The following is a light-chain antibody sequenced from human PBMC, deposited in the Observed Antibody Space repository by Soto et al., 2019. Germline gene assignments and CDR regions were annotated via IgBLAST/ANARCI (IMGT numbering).Light chain of an antibody. CDR2: DVS. CDR3: SSYTSSSTLYV. CDR1: SSDVDGYNY. V-gene: IGLV2-14*01. J-gene: IGLJ1*01. Sequence: QSALTQPASVSGSPGQSITISCTGTSSDVDGYNYVSWYQQHPGKAPKHMIYDVSNRPSGVSDRFSGSKSGYTASLTISGLQAEDEADYYCSSYTSSSTLYVFGTGTKLTVL.